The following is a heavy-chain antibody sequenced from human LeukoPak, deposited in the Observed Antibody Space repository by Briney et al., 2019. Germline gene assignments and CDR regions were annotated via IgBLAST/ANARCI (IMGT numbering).Heavy chain of an antibody. CDR2: ISWNSGSI. D-gene: IGHD1-26*01. CDR1: GFTFDDYA. CDR3: AKGLRSSGHDAFDI. V-gene: IGHV3-9*01. Sequence: GGPLRLSCAASGFTFDDYAMHWVRQAPGKGLEWVSGISWNSGSIGYADSVKGRFTISRDNAKNSLYLQMNSLRAEDTALYYCAKGLRSSGHDAFDIWGQGTMVTVSS. J-gene: IGHJ3*02.